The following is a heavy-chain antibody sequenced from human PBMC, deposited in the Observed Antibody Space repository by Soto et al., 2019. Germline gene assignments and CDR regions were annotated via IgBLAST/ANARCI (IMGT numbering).Heavy chain of an antibody. CDR2: ISSGGEYR. J-gene: IGHJ5*02. D-gene: IGHD6-13*01. CDR3: TRDRHLVQDWFDP. CDR1: GFTFSTYN. V-gene: IGHV3-21*01. Sequence: EVQLVESGGGLAKPGGSLRLSCVASGFTFSTYNMNWVRQAPGKGLEWVSFISSGGEYRYYADSVKGRFNISRDNAQNSLYLHLNSLRAEDTAVYYCTRDRHLVQDWFDPWGQGTPVTVSS.